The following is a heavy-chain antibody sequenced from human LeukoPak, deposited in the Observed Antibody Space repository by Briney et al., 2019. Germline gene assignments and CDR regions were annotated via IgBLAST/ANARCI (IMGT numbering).Heavy chain of an antibody. D-gene: IGHD3-22*01. V-gene: IGHV4-31*03. Sequence: SETLSPTCTVSGGSISSGGYYWSWIRQHPGKGLEWIGYIYYSGSTYYNPSLKSRVTISVDTSKNQFSLKLSSVTAADTAVYYCARETDTSNYYYDYWGQGTLVTVSS. CDR1: GGSISSGGYY. CDR3: ARETDTSNYYYDY. CDR2: IYYSGST. J-gene: IGHJ4*02.